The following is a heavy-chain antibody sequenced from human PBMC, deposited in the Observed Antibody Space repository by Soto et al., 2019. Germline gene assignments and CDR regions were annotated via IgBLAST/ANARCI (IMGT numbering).Heavy chain of an antibody. D-gene: IGHD1-20*01. CDR3: AKGGNWNTNYGMDV. J-gene: IGHJ6*02. V-gene: IGHV3-30*18. Sequence: QVQLVESGGGVVQPGKSLRLSCVGSGFTFRTYGMHWVRQAPGKGLEWVAVISFDGSNQYYTESVKGGFTISRDNSKNTLYLQMSRLTSADTAVYYCAKGGNWNTNYGMDVWGQGTTVIVSS. CDR2: ISFDGSNQ. CDR1: GFTFRTYG.